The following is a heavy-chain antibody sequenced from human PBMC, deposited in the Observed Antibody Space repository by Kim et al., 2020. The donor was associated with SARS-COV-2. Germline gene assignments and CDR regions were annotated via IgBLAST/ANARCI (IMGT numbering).Heavy chain of an antibody. J-gene: IGHJ4*02. CDR3: AIAAAGTLGAFDY. CDR2: IDPSDSYT. D-gene: IGHD6-13*01. Sequence: GESLKISCKGSGYSFTSYWISWVRQMPGKGLEWMGRIDPSDSYTNYSPSFQGHVTISADKSISTAYLQWSSLKASDTAMYYCAIAAAGTLGAFDYWGQGTLVTVSS. V-gene: IGHV5-10-1*01. CDR1: GYSFTSYW.